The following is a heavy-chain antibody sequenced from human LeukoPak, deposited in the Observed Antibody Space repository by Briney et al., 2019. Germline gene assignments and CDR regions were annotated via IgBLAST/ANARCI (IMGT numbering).Heavy chain of an antibody. CDR2: IYYSGSS. J-gene: IGHJ6*03. Sequence: SETLSLTCTVSGGSISSHYCSWIWLRQPPGKGLVWIGSIYYSGSSYYNPSLQSRVTISVATSKNQFCLKLSSVTAADTAVYYCAGECSSHMDVWGKGTTVTVSS. CDR1: GGSISSHYCS. CDR3: AGECSSHMDV. V-gene: IGHV4-39*01. D-gene: IGHD3-10*01.